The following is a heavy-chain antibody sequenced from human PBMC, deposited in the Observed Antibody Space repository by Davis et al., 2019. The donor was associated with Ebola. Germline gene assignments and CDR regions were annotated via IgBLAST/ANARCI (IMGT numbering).Heavy chain of an antibody. V-gene: IGHV1-24*01. CDR2: FDPEVGEM. CDR1: GYTLSELS. CDR3: TTPGGQDSGYDVFDI. Sequence: AASVKVSCKVSGYTLSELSMHWVRQAPGGGLEWMGGFDPEVGEMVYAQRFQGRVTVTRDTSTTTVYMDLSSLRSEDTALYYCTTPGGQDSGYDVFDIWGQGTMVTVSS. J-gene: IGHJ3*02. D-gene: IGHD5-12*01.